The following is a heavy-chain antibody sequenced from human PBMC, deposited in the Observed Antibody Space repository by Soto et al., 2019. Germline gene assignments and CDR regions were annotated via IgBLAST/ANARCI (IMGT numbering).Heavy chain of an antibody. CDR2: ISPYNGNT. V-gene: IGHV1-18*01. J-gene: IGHJ4*02. D-gene: IGHD3-22*01. CDR3: VRDTRFYFDSSGQHY. Sequence: QVQLVQSGAEVKKPGASVKVSCKASGYTFTSHDISWVRQAPGQGLEWMGWISPYNGNTNYAQRLQGRVTMTADTSTSTAYMELRSRRSDDTAVYYCVRDTRFYFDSSGQHYWGQGTLVTVSS. CDR1: GYTFTSHD.